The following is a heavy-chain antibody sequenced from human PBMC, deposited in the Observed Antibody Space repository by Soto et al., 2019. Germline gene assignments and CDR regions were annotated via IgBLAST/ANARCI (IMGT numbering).Heavy chain of an antibody. D-gene: IGHD2-15*01. V-gene: IGHV1-69*01. J-gene: IGHJ5*02. Sequence: VQLVQSGAEVREPGSSVKVSCKASGDTFNSYAISWVRQAPGQGLEWMGGISPIFGTADYAQGFQGRLTITADESKNVVHMARSSLRSEDTVVYYCAKSLSCSAGTCYWIPDPWGQRTLVRVPS. CDR1: GDTFNSYA. CDR2: ISPIFGTA. CDR3: AKSLSCSAGTCYWIPDP.